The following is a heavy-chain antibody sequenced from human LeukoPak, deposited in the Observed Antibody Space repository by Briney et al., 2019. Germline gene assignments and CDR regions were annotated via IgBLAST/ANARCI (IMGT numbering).Heavy chain of an antibody. CDR3: ARGIGGKEDY. CDR2: IYYSGST. D-gene: IGHD1-26*01. V-gene: IGHV4-59*01. Sequence: SETLSLTCTVSGGSISSYYWSWIRQPPGKGLEWIGYIYYSGSTNYNPSLKSRVTISVDTSKNQFSLKLSSVTAADTAVYYCARGIGGKEDYWGRGTLVTVSS. J-gene: IGHJ4*02. CDR1: GGSISSYY.